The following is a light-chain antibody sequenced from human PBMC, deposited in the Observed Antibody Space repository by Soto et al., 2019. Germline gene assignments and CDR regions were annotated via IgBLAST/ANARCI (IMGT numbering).Light chain of an antibody. V-gene: IGLV2-14*01. Sequence: QSALTQPASVSGSPGQSITISCTGTSSDVGGYNYVSWYQQHPGKAPELMIYEVSNRPSGVSNRFSGSKSGNTASLTISGLQAEDKADYYCSSYTTSITLVFGGGTKVTVL. CDR3: SSYTTSITLV. CDR2: EVS. J-gene: IGLJ2*01. CDR1: SSDVGGYNY.